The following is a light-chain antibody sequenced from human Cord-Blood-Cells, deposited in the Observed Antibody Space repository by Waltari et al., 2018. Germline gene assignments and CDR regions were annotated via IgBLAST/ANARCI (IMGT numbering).Light chain of an antibody. Sequence: EIVMTQSPATLSVSPGERATLSCRASQSLSSNFSWYQQKPGQAPRLLIYGASTRATGIPARFSGSGSGTEFTLTISSLQSEDFSVYYCQQYNNWPPLTFGGGTKVEIK. CDR3: QQYNNWPPLT. CDR2: GAS. CDR1: QSLSSN. V-gene: IGKV3-15*01. J-gene: IGKJ4*01.